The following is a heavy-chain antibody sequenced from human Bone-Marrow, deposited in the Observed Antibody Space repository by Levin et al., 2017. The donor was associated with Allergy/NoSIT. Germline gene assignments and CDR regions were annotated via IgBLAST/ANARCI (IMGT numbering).Heavy chain of an antibody. Sequence: SGGSLRLSCAASGFTFSTYGMHWVRQAPGKGLEWVAVLSYDGGKKYYLDSVKGRFIISRDNSKNTLYLQINSLRTEDTAVYYCAKDLIDYGDYWRTYEFDSWGQGTLVTVSS. CDR1: GFTFSTYG. D-gene: IGHD4-17*01. V-gene: IGHV3-30*18. CDR2: LSYDGGKK. CDR3: AKDLIDYGDYWRTYEFDS. J-gene: IGHJ4*02.